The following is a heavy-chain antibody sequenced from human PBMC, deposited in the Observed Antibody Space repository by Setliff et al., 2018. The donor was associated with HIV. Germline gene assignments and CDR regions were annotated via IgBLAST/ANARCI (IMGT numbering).Heavy chain of an antibody. J-gene: IGHJ6*02. V-gene: IGHV3-48*01. D-gene: IGHD1-26*01. CDR3: ARPTNIDTLYYGSQSFYMYYYGLDV. CDR2: ISSSGSTI. CDR1: RFTFSTYW. Sequence: GGSLRLSCAASRFTFSTYWMTWVRQAPGKGLEWVSYISSSGSTIYYADSVKGRFTISRDNAKNSLYLQMNSLRAEDTAVYFCARPTNIDTLYYGSQSFYMYYYGLDVWGQGTTVTVSS.